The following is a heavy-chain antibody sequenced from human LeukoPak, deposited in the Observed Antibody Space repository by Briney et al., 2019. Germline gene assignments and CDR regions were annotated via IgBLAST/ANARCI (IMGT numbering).Heavy chain of an antibody. CDR1: GFTFSNYA. D-gene: IGHD6-13*01. V-gene: IGHV3-23*01. CDR3: ANARAAADY. CDR2: ISGSGDNT. J-gene: IGHJ4*02. Sequence: GGSLRLSCAASGFTFSNYAMSWVRRPPGKGLEWVSAISGSGDNTYYADSVKGRFTISRDNSKNTLYLQMNSLRAEDTAVYYCANARAAADYWGQGTLVTVSS.